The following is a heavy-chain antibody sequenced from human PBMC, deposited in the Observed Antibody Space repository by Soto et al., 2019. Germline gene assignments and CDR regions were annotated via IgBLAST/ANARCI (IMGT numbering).Heavy chain of an antibody. CDR2: IYSGGST. V-gene: IGHV3-66*01. CDR3: ARATRGYDTWYRYGIGI. CDR1: GGNIVNNG. J-gene: IGHJ6*04. Sequence: RLCNAAAGGNIVNNGGSRVRKNKGKGLEWVSVIYSGGSTYYADSVKGRFTISRDNSKNTLYLQMNSLRAEDTAVYYCARATRGYDTWYRYGIGISGKAT. D-gene: IGHD3-9*01.